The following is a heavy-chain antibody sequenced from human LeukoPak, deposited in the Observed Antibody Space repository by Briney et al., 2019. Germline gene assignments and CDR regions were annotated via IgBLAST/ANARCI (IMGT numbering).Heavy chain of an antibody. Sequence: GGSLRLSCAASGFTVSSNYMSWVRQAPGKGLEWVSVIYSGGSTYYADSVKGRFTTPRDISKNTLYLQMNSLRAEDTAVYYCASVNGDGAEYFQHWGQGTLVTVST. CDR2: IYSGGST. V-gene: IGHV3-53*01. CDR1: GFTVSSNY. CDR3: ASVNGDGAEYFQH. J-gene: IGHJ1*01. D-gene: IGHD2-21*01.